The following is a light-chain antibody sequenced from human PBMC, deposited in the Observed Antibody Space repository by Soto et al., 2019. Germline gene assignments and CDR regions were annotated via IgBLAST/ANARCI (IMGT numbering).Light chain of an antibody. CDR3: QNYNSAPRT. J-gene: IGKJ1*01. CDR1: QGISIN. CDR2: AAS. Sequence: DIQMTQSPSSLSASIGDRVTISCRASQGISINLACNQQKPGKVPYLLIYAASTSHSGVPSRFRGSGSGTDFTLTISSLQPEDVATYYCQNYNSAPRTFGQGTKVDIK. V-gene: IGKV1-27*01.